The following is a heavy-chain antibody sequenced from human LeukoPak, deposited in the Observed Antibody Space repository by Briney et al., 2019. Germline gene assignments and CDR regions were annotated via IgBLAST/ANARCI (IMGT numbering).Heavy chain of an antibody. J-gene: IGHJ4*02. CDR2: IPYDGDNK. CDR3: ARDLDHGIFDY. Sequence: QPGGSLRLSRAASGFTFSAYTIHWVRQAPGKGLEWVAVIPYDGDNKYYADSVKGRFTVSRDNSKNTLYLQMNSLRAEDTAIYYCARDLDHGIFDYWGQGSLVTVSS. CDR1: GFTFSAYT. V-gene: IGHV3-30-3*01. D-gene: IGHD4/OR15-4a*01.